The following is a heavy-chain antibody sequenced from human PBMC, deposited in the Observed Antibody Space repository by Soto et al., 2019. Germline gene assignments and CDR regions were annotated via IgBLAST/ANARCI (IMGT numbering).Heavy chain of an antibody. CDR2: INPNSGGT. Sequence: ASVRVSCKASGYTFTGYSMHWVRQAPGQGLEWMGWINPNSGGTNYAQKFQGRDTMTRDTSISTAYMELSRLRSDDTAVYYCARPDCSGGSCYSIRRYFQHWGQGTLVTVSS. D-gene: IGHD2-15*01. V-gene: IGHV1-2*02. J-gene: IGHJ1*01. CDR1: GYTFTGYS. CDR3: ARPDCSGGSCYSIRRYFQH.